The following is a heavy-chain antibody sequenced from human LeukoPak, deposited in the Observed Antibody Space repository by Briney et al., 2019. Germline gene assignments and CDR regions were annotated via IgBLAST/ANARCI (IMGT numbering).Heavy chain of an antibody. Sequence: GGSLRLSCAASGFTFRSYWMHWVRQAPGKGLVWVSRINSDGSSTSYADSVKGRFSISRDNAKNTLYLQMNSLRAEDTAVYYCARGNMSPRTNGDYWGQGTLVTVSS. V-gene: IGHV3-74*01. J-gene: IGHJ4*02. CDR3: ARGNMSPRTNGDY. CDR2: INSDGSST. D-gene: IGHD1-1*01. CDR1: GFTFRSYW.